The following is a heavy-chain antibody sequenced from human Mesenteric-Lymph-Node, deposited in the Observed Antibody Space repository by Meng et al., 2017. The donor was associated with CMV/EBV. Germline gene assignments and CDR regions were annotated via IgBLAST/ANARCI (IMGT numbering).Heavy chain of an antibody. V-gene: IGHV3-11*01. CDR3: ARLGYLKAMDV. CDR2: ISLRRTTM. D-gene: IGHD3-16*01. J-gene: IGHJ6*02. CDR1: GFIFSDYY. Sequence: GESLKISCAASGFIFSDYYMTWIRQAPGQGLEWLSSISLRRTTMYYADSVKGRFTISRDNAKNSLYLQMNSLRADDTAVYYCARLGYLKAMDVWGQGTTVTVSS.